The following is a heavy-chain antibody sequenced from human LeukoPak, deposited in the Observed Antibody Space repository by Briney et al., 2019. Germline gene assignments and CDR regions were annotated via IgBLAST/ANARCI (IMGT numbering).Heavy chain of an antibody. CDR2: ISDNGGDT. J-gene: IGHJ4*02. CDR3: GKDWKLDY. CDR1: GFTFNNYA. Sequence: GGSLRLSCAASGFTFNNYAMSWVRQAPGKGLEWVSAISDNGGDTKYADSVKGRFTISRDNSKNTLCLQMNSLRVEDTAIYYCGKDWKLDYWGQGTLVTVSS. D-gene: IGHD1-1*01. V-gene: IGHV3-23*01.